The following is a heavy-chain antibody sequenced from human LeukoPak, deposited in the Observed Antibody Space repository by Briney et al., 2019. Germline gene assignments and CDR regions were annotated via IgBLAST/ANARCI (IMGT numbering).Heavy chain of an antibody. CDR1: GFTFSSYE. Sequence: GGSLRLSCAASGFTFSSYEMNWVRQAPGKGLEWVSYISSSGSTIYYADSVKGRFTISRDNSKNTLYLQMNSLRAEDTAVYYCAKDAGYSGYDPDAFDIWGQGTMVTVSS. J-gene: IGHJ3*02. CDR2: ISSSGSTI. CDR3: AKDAGYSGYDPDAFDI. V-gene: IGHV3-48*03. D-gene: IGHD5-12*01.